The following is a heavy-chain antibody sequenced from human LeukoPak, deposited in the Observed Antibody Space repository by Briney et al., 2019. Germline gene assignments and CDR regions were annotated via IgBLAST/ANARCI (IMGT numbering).Heavy chain of an antibody. V-gene: IGHV4-59*08. D-gene: IGHD3-10*01. CDR3: ARHYVPFTMVRGVITYDAFDI. CDR2: IYYSGST. CDR1: GGSISSYY. J-gene: IGHJ3*02. Sequence: SETLSLTCTVSGGSISSYYWSWIRQPPGKGLEYIGYIYYSGSTNYNPSLKSRVTISVDTSKNQFSLKLSSVTAADTAVYYCARHYVPFTMVRGVITYDAFDIWGQGTMVTVSS.